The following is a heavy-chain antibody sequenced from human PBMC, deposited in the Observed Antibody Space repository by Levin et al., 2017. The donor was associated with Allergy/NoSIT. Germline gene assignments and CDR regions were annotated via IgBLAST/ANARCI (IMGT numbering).Heavy chain of an antibody. CDR2: ISTSSSYI. CDR3: ARGTRFSESISQFDY. Sequence: LSLTCAASGFSFSSYTMNWVRQAPGEGLEWVSSISTSSSYIYYADSVKGRFTITRDNAENSLSLQLNSLRAEDTAVYYCARGTRFSESISQFDYWGQGALVTVAS. CDR1: GFSFSSYT. J-gene: IGHJ4*02. V-gene: IGHV3-21*01. D-gene: IGHD3/OR15-3a*01.